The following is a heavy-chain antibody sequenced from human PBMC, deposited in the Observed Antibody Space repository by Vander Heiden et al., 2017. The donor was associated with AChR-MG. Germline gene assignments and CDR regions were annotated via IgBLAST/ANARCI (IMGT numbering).Heavy chain of an antibody. CDR1: GLTFSSYA. V-gene: IGHV3-30-3*01. Sequence: QVQLVESGGGVVQPGGPLRLSCAASGLTFSSYAMPWVRQAPGKGLEWVAVISYDGSNKYYADSVKGRFTISRDNSKNTLYLQMNSLRAEDTAVYYCARDGERWLQNLGGGGAFDIWGQGTMVTVSS. D-gene: IGHD5-12*01. J-gene: IGHJ3*02. CDR3: ARDGERWLQNLGGGGAFDI. CDR2: ISYDGSNK.